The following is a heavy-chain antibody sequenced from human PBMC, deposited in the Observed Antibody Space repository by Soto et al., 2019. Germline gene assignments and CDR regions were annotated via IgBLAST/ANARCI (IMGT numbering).Heavy chain of an antibody. J-gene: IGHJ4*02. CDR2: IWYDGSNK. V-gene: IGHV3-33*01. CDR1: GFTFSSYG. D-gene: IGHD3-22*01. Sequence: PGGSLRLSCAASGFTFSSYGMHWVRQAPGKGLEWVAVIWYDGSNKYYADSVKGRFTISRDNSKNTLYLQMNSLRAEDTAVYYCARENYYDSSGYFDYWGQGTLVTVSS. CDR3: ARENYYDSSGYFDY.